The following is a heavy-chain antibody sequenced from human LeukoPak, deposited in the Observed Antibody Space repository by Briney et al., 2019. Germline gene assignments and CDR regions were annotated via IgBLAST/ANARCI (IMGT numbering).Heavy chain of an antibody. CDR2: ISGSGGST. J-gene: IGHJ5*02. D-gene: IGHD3-22*01. CDR3: ANGGLWLPTRTA. CDR1: GFTFSTYA. Sequence: GGSLRLSCAASGFTFSTYAMSCVRQAPGKGLEWVSSISGSGGSTYYADSVKGRFTISRDNSKNTLYLQMNSLRVEDTAVYYCANGGLWLPTRTAWGQGTLVTVSS. V-gene: IGHV3-23*01.